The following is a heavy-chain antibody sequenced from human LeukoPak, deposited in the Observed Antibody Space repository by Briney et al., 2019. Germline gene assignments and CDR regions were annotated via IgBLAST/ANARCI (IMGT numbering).Heavy chain of an antibody. D-gene: IGHD3-22*01. CDR1: GGSISSGSYY. CDR3: ARVTTGGYYNC. CDR2: IYTSGST. V-gene: IGHV4-61*02. Sequence: KPSQTLSLTCTVSGGSISSGSYYWSRIPQPAGKGLEWIGRIYTSGSTNYNPSLKSRVTISVDTSKNQFSLKLSSVTAADTAVYYCARVTTGGYYNCWGQGTLVTVSS. J-gene: IGHJ4*02.